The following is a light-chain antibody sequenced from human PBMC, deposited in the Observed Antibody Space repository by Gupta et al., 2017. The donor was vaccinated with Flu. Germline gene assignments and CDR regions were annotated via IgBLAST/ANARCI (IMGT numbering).Light chain of an antibody. CDR3: KQYGRDPLT. CDR1: QSVSSSY. V-gene: IGKV3-20*01. Sequence: EIVLPPSPGPLSLSPGERATLSCRASQSVSSSYLAWYQQKPGQAPRLLIYGASSRATGIPDRFSGSGSGTDFTLNISRLEPEDVAVYYCKQYGRDPLTFGRGTTVEI. J-gene: IGKJ1*01. CDR2: GAS.